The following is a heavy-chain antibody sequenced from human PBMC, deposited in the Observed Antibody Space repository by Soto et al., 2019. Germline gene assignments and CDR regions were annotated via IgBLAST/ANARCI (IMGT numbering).Heavy chain of an antibody. Sequence: QVQLVQXXXEXXXPXXXXAXXCQASAGXXNNXXLSWVRQAPGQGLEWMGRSIPXLGRADYSQXXXXXXXXXXXXXTSTADMELSSLTSEDTAVYYCVIDLGYFDFWGXXTLVTVSS. CDR1: AGXXNNXX. CDR3: VIDLGYFDF. J-gene: IGHJ4*01. CDR2: SIPXLGRA. V-gene: IGHV1-69*02. D-gene: IGHD2-15*01.